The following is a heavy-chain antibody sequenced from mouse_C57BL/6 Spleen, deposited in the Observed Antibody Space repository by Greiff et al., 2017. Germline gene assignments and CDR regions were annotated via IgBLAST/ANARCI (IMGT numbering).Heavy chain of an antibody. CDR3: ARADYYGSSGYWYFDV. D-gene: IGHD1-1*01. Sequence: VQLQQSGAELVKPGASVKLSCKASGYTFTSYWMHWVKQRPGQGLEWIGMIHPNSGSTNYNEKFKSKATLTVDKSSSTAYMQLSSLTSEDSAVYYCARADYYGSSGYWYFDVWGTGTTVTVSS. J-gene: IGHJ1*03. CDR2: IHPNSGST. CDR1: GYTFTSYW. V-gene: IGHV1-64*01.